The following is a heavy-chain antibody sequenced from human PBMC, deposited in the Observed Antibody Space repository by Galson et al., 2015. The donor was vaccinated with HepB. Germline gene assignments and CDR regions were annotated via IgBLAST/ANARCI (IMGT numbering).Heavy chain of an antibody. CDR2: ISWDDDK. D-gene: IGHD3-3*01. Sequence: PALVKPTQTLTLTCTFSGFSLTTSGVGVGWIRQPPGKALEWLAVISWDDDKRYSPSLKSRLTITKDTSKNEVVLTMTNMDPVDTATYYCAHRPPLLRFLEWSQSYYFDFWGQGTLVTVSS. CDR1: GFSLTTSGVG. V-gene: IGHV2-5*02. J-gene: IGHJ4*02. CDR3: AHRPPLLRFLEWSQSYYFDF.